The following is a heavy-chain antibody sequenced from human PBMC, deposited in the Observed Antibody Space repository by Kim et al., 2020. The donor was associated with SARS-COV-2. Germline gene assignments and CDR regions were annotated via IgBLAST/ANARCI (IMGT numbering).Heavy chain of an antibody. CDR3: AKDIEYSSSYYYFDY. Sequence: VKGRFTNSRDHAKNSLYLQMNSLRAEDTALYYCAKDIEYSSSYYYFDYWGQGTLVTVSS. V-gene: IGHV3-9*01. D-gene: IGHD6-6*01. J-gene: IGHJ4*02.